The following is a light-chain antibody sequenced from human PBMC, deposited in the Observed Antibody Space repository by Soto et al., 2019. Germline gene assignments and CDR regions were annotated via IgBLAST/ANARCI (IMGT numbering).Light chain of an antibody. Sequence: QSALTQPASVSGSPGQSITVSGTGTSSDVGGYSLVSWYHQNPGKAPKLVIYEASKRPSGVSNRLSGSKSGNTASLTISGLQPEDEGDYYCCSYTSSTVIFGGGTKLAVL. CDR1: SSDVGGYSL. CDR3: CSYTSSTVI. V-gene: IGLV2-23*01. J-gene: IGLJ2*01. CDR2: EAS.